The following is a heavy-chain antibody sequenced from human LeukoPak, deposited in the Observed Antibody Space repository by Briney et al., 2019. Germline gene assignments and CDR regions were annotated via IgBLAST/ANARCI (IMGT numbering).Heavy chain of an antibody. CDR3: VRDKGDVTRASSERFDY. CDR2: ISDSGGS. V-gene: IGHV4-61*01. CDR1: GGSAISGISY. D-gene: IGHD4-17*01. J-gene: IGHJ4*02. Sequence: SETLSLTCSVSGGSAISGISYWSWIRQPPGEGLEWIAYISDSGGSDYNPSLRCRVIISLYTSKNQFSLRLTSVTAADTAVYYCVRDKGDVTRASSERFDYWGQGTLVTVSS.